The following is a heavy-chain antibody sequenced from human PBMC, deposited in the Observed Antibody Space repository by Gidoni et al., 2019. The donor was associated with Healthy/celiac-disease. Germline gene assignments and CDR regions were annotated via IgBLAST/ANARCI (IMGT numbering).Heavy chain of an antibody. CDR2: SSSSSSYI. CDR1: GSTFSTYS. Sequence: EVQLVESGGGLVKPGGSLRLSCAASGSTFSTYSMSWVRQAPGKGLEWVSSSSSSSSYIYYVDSVKGRFTVSRDNAKSSLYLQMNSLRAEDTAVYYCARGDDHGDYYFDYWGQGSLVTVSS. CDR3: ARGDDHGDYYFDY. V-gene: IGHV3-21*01. D-gene: IGHD4-17*01. J-gene: IGHJ4*02.